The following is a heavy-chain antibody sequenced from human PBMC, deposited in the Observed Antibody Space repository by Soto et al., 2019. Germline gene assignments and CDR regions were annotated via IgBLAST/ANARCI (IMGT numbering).Heavy chain of an antibody. CDR1: GFTFSSYS. J-gene: IGHJ5*02. V-gene: IGHV3-21*04. CDR2: ISSSSSYI. CDR3: AKEYSSSWDFTGIDP. Sequence: EVQLVESGGGLVKPGGSLRLSCAASGFTFSSYSMNWVRQAPGKGLEWVSSISSSSSYIYYADSVKGRFTISRDNAKNSLYLQMNSLRAEDTAVYYCAKEYSSSWDFTGIDPWGQGTLVTVSS. D-gene: IGHD6-13*01.